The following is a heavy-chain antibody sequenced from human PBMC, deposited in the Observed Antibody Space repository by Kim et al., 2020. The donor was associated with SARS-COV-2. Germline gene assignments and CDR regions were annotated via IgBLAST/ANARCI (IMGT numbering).Heavy chain of an antibody. CDR1: GITVGNNY. Sequence: GGSLRLSCAVSGITVGNNYMNWVRQAPGKGLEWVSLIYSGGTTRYADYVKGRFTISRDSSRNTLYLQMDSLRVEDTAIYYCARDANAGSSGTWGWGQGTLVIVSS. V-gene: IGHV3-53*01. J-gene: IGHJ4*02. CDR3: ARDANAGSSGTWG. D-gene: IGHD3-16*01. CDR2: IYSGGTT.